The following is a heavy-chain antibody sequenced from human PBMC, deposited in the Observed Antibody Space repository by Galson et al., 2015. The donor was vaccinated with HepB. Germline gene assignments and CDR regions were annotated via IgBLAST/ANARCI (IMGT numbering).Heavy chain of an antibody. V-gene: IGHV1-18*01. D-gene: IGHD3-9*01. Sequence: SVKVSCKASGYTFTTYGITWVRQAPGQGLEWLGWSSTYKSSRYYAEKVQGRVTMTTDASTSTAYMELRDLTSDDTAVYFCARDPYLTGNPPDYWGQGTLVTV. CDR1: GYTFTTYG. J-gene: IGHJ4*02. CDR3: ARDPYLTGNPPDY. CDR2: SSTYKSSR.